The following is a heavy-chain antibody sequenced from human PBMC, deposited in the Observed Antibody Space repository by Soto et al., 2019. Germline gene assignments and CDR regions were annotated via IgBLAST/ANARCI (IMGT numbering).Heavy chain of an antibody. CDR2: ISGSGGST. J-gene: IGHJ3*02. D-gene: IGHD2-2*01. CDR3: AKDIVVVPAAMHAFDI. Sequence: EVQLLESGGGLVQPGGSLRLSCAASGFTFSSYAMSWVRQAPGKGLEWVSAISGSGGSTYYADSVKGRFTISRDNSKNTLYLQKNSLRAEDTAVYYCAKDIVVVPAAMHAFDIWVQGTMVPVSS. V-gene: IGHV3-23*01. CDR1: GFTFSSYA.